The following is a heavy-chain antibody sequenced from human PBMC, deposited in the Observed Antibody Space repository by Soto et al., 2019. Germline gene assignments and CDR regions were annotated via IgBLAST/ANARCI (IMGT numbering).Heavy chain of an antibody. V-gene: IGHV1-2*02. CDR2: MNPNSGDT. CDR1: GYRFSDYY. J-gene: IGHJ6*03. Sequence: QVQLVQSGAEVKKPGASVTVSCKASGYRFSDYYLHWVRQAPGQGPEWMGWMNPNSGDTKYAQKFKGRGTMTRDRSVRPAFMELNWLKSDDTAVYYCARESGGATATLDYYYFYMDVWGIGTTVTVSS. CDR3: ARESGGATATLDYYYFYMDV. D-gene: IGHD5-12*01.